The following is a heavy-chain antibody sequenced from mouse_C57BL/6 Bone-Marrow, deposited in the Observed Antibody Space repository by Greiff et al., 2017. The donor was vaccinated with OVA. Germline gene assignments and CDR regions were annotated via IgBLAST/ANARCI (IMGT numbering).Heavy chain of an antibody. CDR1: GYTFTSYW. Sequence: QVQLQQSGAELVMPGASVKLSCKASGYTFTSYWMHWVKQRPGQGLEWIGEIDPSDSYTNYNQKFKGKSTLTVDKSSRTAYMQLSSLTSEDSAVYYCASLIYYYGSSSNWDVLWGEGTTLTVSS. V-gene: IGHV1-69*01. CDR2: IDPSDSYT. D-gene: IGHD1-1*01. CDR3: ASLIYYYGSSSNWDVL. J-gene: IGHJ2*01.